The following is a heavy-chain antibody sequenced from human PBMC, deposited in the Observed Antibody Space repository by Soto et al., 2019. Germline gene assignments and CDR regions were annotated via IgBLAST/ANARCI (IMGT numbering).Heavy chain of an antibody. CDR2: ISYDGSNK. J-gene: IGHJ6*02. D-gene: IGHD4-17*01. CDR3: AREYGDDSYYYGMDV. CDR1: GFTFSSYA. V-gene: IGHV3-30-3*01. Sequence: QVQLVESGGGVVQPGRSLRLSCAASGFTFSSYAMHWVHQAPGKGLEWVAVISYDGSNKYYADSVKGRFTISRDNSKNTLYLQMNSLRAEDTAVYYCAREYGDDSYYYGMDVWGQGTTVTVSS.